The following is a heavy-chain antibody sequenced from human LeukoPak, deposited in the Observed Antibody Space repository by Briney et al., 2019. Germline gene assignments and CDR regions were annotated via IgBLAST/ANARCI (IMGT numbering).Heavy chain of an antibody. CDR3: ARGQWLVSFYYYMDV. D-gene: IGHD6-19*01. CDR2: IYTSGST. CDR1: GGSISSYY. V-gene: IGHV4-4*07. Sequence: SETLSLTCTVSGGSISSYYWSWIRQPAGKGLEWIGRIYTSGSTNYNPSLKSRVTMSVDTSKNQFSLKLSSVTAADTAVYYCARGQWLVSFYYYMDVWGKGTTVTISS. J-gene: IGHJ6*03.